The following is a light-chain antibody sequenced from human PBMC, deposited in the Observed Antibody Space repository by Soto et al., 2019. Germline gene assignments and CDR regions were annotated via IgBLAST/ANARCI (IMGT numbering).Light chain of an antibody. CDR2: DVS. CDR3: SSYAGSYTLV. J-gene: IGLJ2*01. CDR1: SNDVGGYNF. V-gene: IGLV2-11*01. Sequence: QSALTQPRSVSGSPGQSVTISCTGTSNDVGGYNFVSWYQQHPGKVPKLFIYDVSRRPSGVPDRFSGSKSGNTASLTISGRQAEDEAAYYCSSYAGSYTLVFGGGTKLTVL.